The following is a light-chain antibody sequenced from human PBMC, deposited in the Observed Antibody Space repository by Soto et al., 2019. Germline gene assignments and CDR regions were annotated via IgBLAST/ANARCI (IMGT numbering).Light chain of an antibody. J-gene: IGKJ1*01. CDR3: QQYDSSPRT. CDR1: QGIGDT. V-gene: IGKV3-20*01. Sequence: EVVMTQSPATLSVSPGEGVTLSCRASQGIGDTLAWYQQKPGQAPRLLIYRTSNRATGIPDRFSGSGSGTDFTLTISRLEPEDFAVYWCQQYDSSPRTFGQGTKVDIK. CDR2: RTS.